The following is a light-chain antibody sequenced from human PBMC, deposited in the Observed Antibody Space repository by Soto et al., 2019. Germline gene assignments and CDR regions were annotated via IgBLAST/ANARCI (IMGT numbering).Light chain of an antibody. Sequence: QSVPTQPASVSGSPGQSITISCTGASSDIGRYDYVSWYQHHPGKAPKLMIFAVSHRPSGVTDRFSGSKSGNTASLTISGLQADDEADYYCSSYTSSSTSFYVFGTGTKVTVL. CDR1: SSDIGRYDY. CDR2: AVS. J-gene: IGLJ1*01. V-gene: IGLV2-14*03. CDR3: SSYTSSSTSFYV.